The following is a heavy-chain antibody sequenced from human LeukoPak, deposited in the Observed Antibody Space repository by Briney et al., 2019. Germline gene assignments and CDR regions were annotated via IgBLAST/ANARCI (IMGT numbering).Heavy chain of an antibody. CDR2: IYSGGST. Sequence: GGSLRLSCAASGFTVSSNYMSWVRQAPGKGLEWVSVIYSGGSTYYADSVKGRFTISRDNSKNTLYLQMNSLRAEDTAVYYCARASGWYFFDYWGQGTLVTVSS. V-gene: IGHV3-53*01. J-gene: IGHJ4*02. CDR1: GFTVSSNY. CDR3: ARASGWYFFDY. D-gene: IGHD6-19*01.